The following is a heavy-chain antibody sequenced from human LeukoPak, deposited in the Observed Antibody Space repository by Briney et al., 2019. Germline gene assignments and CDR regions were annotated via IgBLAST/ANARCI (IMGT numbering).Heavy chain of an antibody. CDR3: GRLEMYNYDSSGYYLGGYFDY. V-gene: IGHV1-18*01. D-gene: IGHD3-22*01. CDR1: GYNFNNYG. J-gene: IGHJ4*02. Sequence: ASVKVSCKTSGYNFNNYGISWVRQAPGQGLEWMGWISAYSGDTNYAQKLQGRVTMTTDTSTSTAYMELRSLRSDDTAVYYCGRLEMYNYDSSGYYLGGYFDYWGQGTLVTVSS. CDR2: ISAYSGDT.